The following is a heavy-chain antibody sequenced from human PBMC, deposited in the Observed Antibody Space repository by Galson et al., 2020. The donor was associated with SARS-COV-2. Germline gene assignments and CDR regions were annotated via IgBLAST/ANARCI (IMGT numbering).Heavy chain of an antibody. CDR2: VSARGDST. CDR1: GFIFSSCG. CDR3: EKEAVAATGLIEY. Sequence: EASGFIFSSCGMNWVRQAPGKGLEWVSGVSARGDSTFYAESVKGRFTISRDNSKNTLYLHMNSLRAEDTAVYYCEKEAVAATGLIEYWGQGTLVTVSS. D-gene: IGHD2-15*01. V-gene: IGHV3-23*01. J-gene: IGHJ4*02.